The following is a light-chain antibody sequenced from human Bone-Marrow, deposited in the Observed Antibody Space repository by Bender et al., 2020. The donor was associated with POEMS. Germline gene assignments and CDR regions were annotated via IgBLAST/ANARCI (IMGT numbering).Light chain of an antibody. J-gene: IGLJ3*02. V-gene: IGLV1-44*01. Sequence: QSVLTQPPSASGTPGQRVTISCSGGSSNIGAHAVNWYQHLPGTAPKLLIYSSHRRPSEVPDRFSGSRSGTPASLAISELQSEDEADYYCAVWDDSLNGWVFGGGTKLTVL. CDR1: SSNIGAHA. CDR3: AVWDDSLNGWV. CDR2: SSH.